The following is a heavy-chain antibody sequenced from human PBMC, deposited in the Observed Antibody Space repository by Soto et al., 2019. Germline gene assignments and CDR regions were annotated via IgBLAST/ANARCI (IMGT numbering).Heavy chain of an antibody. J-gene: IGHJ5*02. CDR1: GYTFTGYY. V-gene: IGHV1-2*02. CDR3: ARGPLYYDFWSGYYLEGRNWFDP. CDR2: INPNSGGT. Sequence: ASVKVSCKASGYTFTGYYMHWVRQAPGQGLEWMGWINPNSGGTNYAQKFQGRVTMTRDTSISTAYMELSRLRSDDTAVYYCARGPLYYDFWSGYYLEGRNWFDPWGQGTLVTVSS. D-gene: IGHD3-3*01.